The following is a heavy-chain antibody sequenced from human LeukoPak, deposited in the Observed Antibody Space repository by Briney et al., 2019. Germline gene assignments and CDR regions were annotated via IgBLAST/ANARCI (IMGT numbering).Heavy chain of an antibody. V-gene: IGHV3-9*01. CDR3: AKDPTYSSSPNYFDY. Sequence: GRSLRLSCAASGFTFDDYAMHWVRQAPGKGLEWVSGISWNSGSIGYADSVKGRFTISRDNAKNSLYLQMNSLRAEDTALYYCAKDPTYSSSPNYFDYWGQGTLVTVSS. CDR2: ISWNSGSI. J-gene: IGHJ4*02. CDR1: GFTFDDYA. D-gene: IGHD6-13*01.